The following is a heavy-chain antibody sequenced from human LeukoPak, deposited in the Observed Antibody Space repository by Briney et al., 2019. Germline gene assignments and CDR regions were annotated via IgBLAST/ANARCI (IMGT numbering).Heavy chain of an antibody. J-gene: IGHJ6*03. CDR1: GGSISSYY. D-gene: IGHD6-13*01. CDR2: IYYSGST. CDR3: ARTLYSNSGVYYYYMDV. Sequence: SETLALTCTVSGGSISSYYWSWIRQPPGKGLEWIGYIYYSGSTNYNPSLKSRVTISVHTSKNQFSLKLNSVTAADTAVYYCARTLYSNSGVYYYYMDVWGKGTTVTVSS. V-gene: IGHV4-59*01.